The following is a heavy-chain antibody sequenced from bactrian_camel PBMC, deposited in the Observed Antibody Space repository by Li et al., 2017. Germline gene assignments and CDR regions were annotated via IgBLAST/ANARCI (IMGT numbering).Heavy chain of an antibody. J-gene: IGHJ6*01. CDR2: IYAVGGST. Sequence: QVQLVESGGGSVQAGGSLRLSCIVSTFSYGSRCMAWYRQVPGEEREGVARIYAVGGSTYYSDSAEGRFTISQDNAKTTVNLEMNSLKPEDTGVYYCAGDRVRWHRVCEGYWGRGTQVTVS. D-gene: IGHD6*01. CDR3: AGDRVRWHRVCEGY. CDR1: TFSYGSRC. V-gene: IGHV3S54*01.